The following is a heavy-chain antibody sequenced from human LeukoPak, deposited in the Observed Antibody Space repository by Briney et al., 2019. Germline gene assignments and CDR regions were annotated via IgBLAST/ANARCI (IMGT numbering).Heavy chain of an antibody. CDR2: ISSISTYI. D-gene: IGHD4-23*01. CDR1: GFTFSSSW. CDR3: AREDDYGGNA. J-gene: IGHJ4*02. Sequence: GGSLRLSCAASGFTFSSSWMNWVRQAPGKGLEWVSSISSISTYIYYADSVRGRFTISRDNAKNSLYLQMNSLRAEDTAVYYCAREDDYGGNAWGQGTLVTVSS. V-gene: IGHV3-21*01.